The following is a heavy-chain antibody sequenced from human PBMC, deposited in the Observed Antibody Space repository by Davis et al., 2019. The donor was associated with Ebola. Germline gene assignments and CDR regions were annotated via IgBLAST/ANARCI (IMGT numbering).Heavy chain of an antibody. CDR1: GFTFSGSA. D-gene: IGHD5-18*01. J-gene: IGHJ6*04. CDR2: IRSKANSYAT. Sequence: GALRLSCAASGFTFSGSAMHWVRQASGKGLEWVGRIRSKANSYATAYAASVKGRFTISRDDSKNTAYLQMNSLKTEDTAVYYCTSRTLNTAMVREPRVDVWGKGTTVTVSS. V-gene: IGHV3-73*01. CDR3: TSRTLNTAMVREPRVDV.